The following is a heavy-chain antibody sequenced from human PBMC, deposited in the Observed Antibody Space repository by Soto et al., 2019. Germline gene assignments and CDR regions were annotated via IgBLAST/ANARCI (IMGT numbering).Heavy chain of an antibody. D-gene: IGHD6-13*01. J-gene: IGHJ4*02. CDR2: ISWNSGSI. Sequence: GGSLRLSCAASGFTFDDYAMHWVRQAPGKGLEWVSGISWNSGSIGYADSVKGRFTISRDNAKNSLYLQMNSLRAEDTALYYCAKDMLKGIAAAASDYWGQGTLVTVSS. CDR1: GFTFDDYA. V-gene: IGHV3-9*01. CDR3: AKDMLKGIAAAASDY.